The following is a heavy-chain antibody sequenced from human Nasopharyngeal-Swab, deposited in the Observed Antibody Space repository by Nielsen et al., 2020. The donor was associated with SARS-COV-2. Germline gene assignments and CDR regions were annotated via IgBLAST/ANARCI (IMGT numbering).Heavy chain of an antibody. V-gene: IGHV4-38-2*02. D-gene: IGHD5-24*01. CDR3: ARGRGDGYNYGNDF. CDR1: GYSISSGYY. J-gene: IGHJ4*03. CDR2: IYHSGST. Sequence: SETLSLTCTVSGYSISSGYYWGWIRQPPGKGLEWIGSIYHSGSTYYNPSLKSRVTISVDTSKDQFSLKLNSVSAADTAVYYCARGRGDGYNYGNDFWGQGSQVTVSS.